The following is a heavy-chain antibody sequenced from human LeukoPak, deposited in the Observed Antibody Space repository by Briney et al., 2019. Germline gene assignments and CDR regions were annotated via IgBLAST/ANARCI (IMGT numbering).Heavy chain of an antibody. V-gene: IGHV1-24*01. D-gene: IGHD1-26*01. Sequence: ASVKVSCKVSGYTLTELSMHWVRQAPGKGLEWMGGFDPEDGETIYAQKFQDRVTMTEDTSTDTAYMELSSLRSEDTAVYYCASMYSGSYDWFDPWGQGTLVTVSS. CDR2: FDPEDGET. CDR1: GYTLTELS. CDR3: ASMYSGSYDWFDP. J-gene: IGHJ5*02.